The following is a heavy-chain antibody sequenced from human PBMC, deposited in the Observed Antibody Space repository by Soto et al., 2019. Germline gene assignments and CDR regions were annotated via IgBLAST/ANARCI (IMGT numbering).Heavy chain of an antibody. CDR1: GYTFTSYG. D-gene: IGHD6-19*01. CDR3: ARDSSAYPYY. Sequence: QVQLVQSGAEVKKPGASVKVSCKASGYTFTSYGISWVRQAPGQGLEWMGWTSAYNGNTNYAQKLXGXVXMXXDTSTSTAYMELRSLRSDDTAVYYCARDSSAYPYYWGQGTLVTVSS. CDR2: TSAYNGNT. J-gene: IGHJ4*02. V-gene: IGHV1-18*01.